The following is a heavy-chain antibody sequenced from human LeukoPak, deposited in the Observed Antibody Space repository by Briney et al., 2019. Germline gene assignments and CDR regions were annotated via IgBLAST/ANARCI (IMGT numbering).Heavy chain of an antibody. J-gene: IGHJ6*02. D-gene: IGHD3-10*01. V-gene: IGHV1-8*01. CDR3: ARGPPRYYYGSGSFYGMDV. Sequence: GASVKVSCKASGYTFTSYDINWVRQATGQGLEWIGWMNPNSGNTGYAQKFQGRVTMTRNTSISTAYMELSSLRSEDTAVYYCARGPPRYYYGSGSFYGMDVWGQGTTVTVSS. CDR2: MNPNSGNT. CDR1: GYTFTSYD.